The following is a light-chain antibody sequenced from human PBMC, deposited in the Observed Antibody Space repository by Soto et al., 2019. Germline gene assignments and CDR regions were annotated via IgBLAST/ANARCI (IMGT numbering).Light chain of an antibody. J-gene: IGKJ4*01. CDR3: QQYHNWPVT. Sequence: EIVMTQSPATLSVSPGERVTLSCRASQSVSTRLAWYQHKPGQSPRLLISGATTGATGIPPRFSASGSGTDFTLTVNSLQSEDIAVYYCQQYHNWPVTFGGGTKV. V-gene: IGKV3-15*01. CDR1: QSVSTR. CDR2: GAT.